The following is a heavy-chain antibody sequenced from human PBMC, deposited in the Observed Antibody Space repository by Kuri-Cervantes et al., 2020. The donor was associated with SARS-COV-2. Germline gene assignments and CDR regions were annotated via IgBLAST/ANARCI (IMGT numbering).Heavy chain of an antibody. CDR2: VIPTFGTA. J-gene: IGHJ4*02. Sequence: SVHVSCKASGYTFTSYYMHWVRQAPGQGLEWMGGVIPTFGTANYAQKFQGRVTITEDKSTSTAYMALSSLRFEDTAVYYCASDIQVGLRFLEWLNHGLHYWGQGTLVTVSS. D-gene: IGHD3-3*01. CDR1: GYTFTSYY. V-gene: IGHV1-69*06. CDR3: ASDIQVGLRFLEWLNHGLHY.